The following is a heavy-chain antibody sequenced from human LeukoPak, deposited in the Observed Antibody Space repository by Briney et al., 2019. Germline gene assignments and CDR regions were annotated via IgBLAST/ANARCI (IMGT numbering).Heavy chain of an antibody. CDR2: IRYDGSNK. Sequence: GGSLRLSCAASGFTFSSYGMHWVRQAPGKGLEWVAFIRYDGSNKYHADSVKGRFTISRDNSKNTLYLQMNSLRAEDTAVYYCAKEIIDGSGSYYPIFDYWGQGTLVTVSS. V-gene: IGHV3-30*02. J-gene: IGHJ4*02. CDR3: AKEIIDGSGSYYPIFDY. D-gene: IGHD3-10*01. CDR1: GFTFSSYG.